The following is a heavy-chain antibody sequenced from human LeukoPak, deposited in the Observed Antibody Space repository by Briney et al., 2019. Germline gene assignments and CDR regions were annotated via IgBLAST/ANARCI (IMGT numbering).Heavy chain of an antibody. CDR2: IKEDGSQK. V-gene: IGHV3-7*01. D-gene: IGHD5-24*01. CDR1: GFTFSNYW. J-gene: IGHJ4*02. Sequence: GGSLRLSCAASGFTFSNYWMSWVRQAPGKGLEWVANIKEDGSQKYYVDPVKGRFTIFRDNAKNSLYLQMNSLRPEDTAVYYCARPPQGRDGYKSDYWGQGTLVTVSS. CDR3: ARPPQGRDGYKSDY.